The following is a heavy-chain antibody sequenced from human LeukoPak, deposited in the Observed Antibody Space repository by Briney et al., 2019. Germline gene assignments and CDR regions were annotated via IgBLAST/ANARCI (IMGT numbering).Heavy chain of an antibody. CDR2: ISYDGSNK. V-gene: IGHV3-30*03. J-gene: IGHJ6*02. CDR3: AREIYDSSGYYLGYYYYGMDV. CDR1: GFTFSSYG. D-gene: IGHD3-22*01. Sequence: GGSLRLSCAASGFTFSSYGMHWVRQAPGKGLEWVAVISYDGSNKYYADSVKGRFTISRDNSKNTLYLQMNSLRAEDTAVYYCAREIYDSSGYYLGYYYYGMDVWAKGPRSPSP.